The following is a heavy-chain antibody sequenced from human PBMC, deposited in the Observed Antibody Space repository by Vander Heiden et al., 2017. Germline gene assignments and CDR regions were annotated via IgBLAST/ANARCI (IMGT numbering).Heavy chain of an antibody. CDR2: IGPNNGNT. Sequence: QVQLVQSGPEVKKPGASVKVSCTASGFTFTTYGINWVRQAPGQGLEWMGWIGPNNGNTNYAQKVQGRVTMTTDTSTSTAYMELRSLRSDDTAVYYCAREVSLGGHAFDIWGQGTMVAVSS. CDR1: GFTFTTYG. V-gene: IGHV1-18*04. CDR3: AREVSLGGHAFDI. D-gene: IGHD1-20*01. J-gene: IGHJ3*02.